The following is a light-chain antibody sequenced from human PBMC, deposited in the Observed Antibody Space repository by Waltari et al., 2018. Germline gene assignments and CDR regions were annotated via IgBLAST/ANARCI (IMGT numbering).Light chain of an antibody. J-gene: IGKJ1*01. V-gene: IGKV3-20*01. CDR3: QHYVRLPVT. CDR2: GAS. CDR1: QSVGWS. Sequence: EIVLTQSPGTLSLSQGERATLSCRASQSVGWSLAWYQQKPGRAPRLLIYGASSRATGIPDRFSASGSGTYFSLSISGLEPEDFAVYYCQHYVRLPVTFGRGTKVEIK.